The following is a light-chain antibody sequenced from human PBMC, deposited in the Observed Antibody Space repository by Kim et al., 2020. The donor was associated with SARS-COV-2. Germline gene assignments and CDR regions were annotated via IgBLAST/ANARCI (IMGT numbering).Light chain of an antibody. Sequence: ELTQPPSASGTPGQRVTISCTGSSSNIGGNTVTWYRQLPGTAPKVLIYNNDERPSGVPARFSSSKSGTSVSLAISGLQSEDEADYHCAAWDDSLKGVVFGGGTQLTVL. CDR1: SSNIGGNT. CDR3: AAWDDSLKGVV. J-gene: IGLJ2*01. V-gene: IGLV1-44*01. CDR2: NND.